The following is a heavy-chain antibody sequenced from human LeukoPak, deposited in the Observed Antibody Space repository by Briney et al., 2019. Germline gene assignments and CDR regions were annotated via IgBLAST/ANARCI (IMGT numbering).Heavy chain of an antibody. V-gene: IGHV3-21*01. CDR3: ARDPYSGGYGDYYYYYMDV. Sequence: GGSLRLSCAASGFTFSSYSMNWVRQAPGKGLEWVSFISSSSSYIYYADSVKGRFTISRDNAKNSLYLQINSLRAEDTAVYYCARDPYSGGYGDYYYYYMDVWGKGTTVTISS. CDR1: GFTFSSYS. D-gene: IGHD1-26*01. CDR2: ISSSSSYI. J-gene: IGHJ6*03.